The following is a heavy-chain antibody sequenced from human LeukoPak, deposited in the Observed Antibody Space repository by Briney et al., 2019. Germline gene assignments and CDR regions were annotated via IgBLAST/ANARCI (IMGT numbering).Heavy chain of an antibody. CDR3: ARDYDSSGGADY. D-gene: IGHD3-22*01. Sequence: GGSLILSCAASGFTFDDYGMSWVRQAPGKGLEWVSGINWNGGSTGYADSVKGRFTISRDNAKNSLYLQMNSLRAEDTALYHCARDYDSSGGADYWGQGTLVTVSS. J-gene: IGHJ4*02. CDR1: GFTFDDYG. V-gene: IGHV3-20*01. CDR2: INWNGGST.